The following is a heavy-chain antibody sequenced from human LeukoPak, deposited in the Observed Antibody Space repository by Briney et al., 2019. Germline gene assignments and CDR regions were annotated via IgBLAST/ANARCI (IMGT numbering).Heavy chain of an antibody. CDR2: LDPEDGET. Sequence: GASVKVSCKVSGYTLTELSMHWVRQAPGKGLEWMGGLDPEDGETIYAQKFQGRVTMTEDTSTDTAYMELSSLRSEDTAVYYCATPSLSSWYFFDYWGQGTLVTVSS. D-gene: IGHD6-13*01. CDR1: GYTLTELS. V-gene: IGHV1-24*01. CDR3: ATPSLSSWYFFDY. J-gene: IGHJ4*02.